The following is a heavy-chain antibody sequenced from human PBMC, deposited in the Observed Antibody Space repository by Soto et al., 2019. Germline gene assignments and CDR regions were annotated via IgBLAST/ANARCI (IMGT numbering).Heavy chain of an antibody. V-gene: IGHV2-26*01. CDR3: ARIPDDGDYLNDDY. Sequence: QVTLKESGPVLVKPTETLTLTCTVSGFSLSNARMVVSWIRQPPGNSLEWLAHIFSNNEKSYSTSLKSRLTTSKDTSERQVVLTMTNMDPVDTATYYCARIPDDGDYLNDDYWGQGTLVTVSS. CDR2: IFSNNEK. D-gene: IGHD4-17*01. J-gene: IGHJ4*02. CDR1: GFSLSNARMV.